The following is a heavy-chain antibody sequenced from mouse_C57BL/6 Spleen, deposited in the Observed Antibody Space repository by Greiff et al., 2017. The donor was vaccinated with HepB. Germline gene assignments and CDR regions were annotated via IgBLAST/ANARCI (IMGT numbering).Heavy chain of an antibody. Sequence: EVQLQQSGPGLVKPSQSLSLTCSVTGYSITSGYYWNWIRQFPGNKLEWMGYISYDGSNNYNPSLKNRISITRDTSKNQFFLKLNSVTTEDTATYYCARKIYYGMDYWGQGTSVTVSS. CDR3: ARKIYYGMDY. CDR1: GYSITSGYY. J-gene: IGHJ4*01. CDR2: ISYDGSN. V-gene: IGHV3-6*01.